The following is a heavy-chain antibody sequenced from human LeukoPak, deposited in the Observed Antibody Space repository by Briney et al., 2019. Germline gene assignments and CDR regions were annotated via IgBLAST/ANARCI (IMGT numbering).Heavy chain of an antibody. J-gene: IGHJ4*02. CDR1: GHTFSNTW. CDR2: INGDGSVK. V-gene: IGHV3-7*01. CDR3: ARDPAYGALDY. D-gene: IGHD4-17*01. Sequence: GGSLRLSCAASGHTFSNTWMTWVRQFPGKELEWVANINGDGSVKNHVDSVKGRFTISRDNARNSLYLQMNSLRAEDTAIYYCARDPAYGALDYWGPGTLLTVSS.